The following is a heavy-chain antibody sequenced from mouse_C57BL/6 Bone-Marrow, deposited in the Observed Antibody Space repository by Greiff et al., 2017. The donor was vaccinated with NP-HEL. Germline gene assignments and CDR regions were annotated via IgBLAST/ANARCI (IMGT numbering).Heavy chain of an antibody. Sequence: VQLQQSGPELVKPGASVKISCKASGYSFTGYYMNWVTQSPEKSLEWIGEINPSTGGTTYNQKFKAKATLTVDKSSSTAYMQLKSLTSEDSAVYYCATCFEDYWGQGTTLTVSS. V-gene: IGHV1-42*01. CDR2: INPSTGGT. J-gene: IGHJ2*01. CDR1: GYSFTGYY. CDR3: ATCFEDY.